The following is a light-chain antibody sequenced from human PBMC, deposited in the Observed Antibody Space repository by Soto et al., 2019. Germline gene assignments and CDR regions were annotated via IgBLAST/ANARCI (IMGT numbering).Light chain of an antibody. CDR3: QQYNNWPPIT. CDR1: QSVSNNY. J-gene: IGKJ5*01. V-gene: IGKV3-20*01. CDR2: GAS. Sequence: EIVLTQSPGTLSLSPGERATLSCRASQSVSNNYLAWYQQKPGQAPRLLIYGASNRATGIPDRFSGSGSATDFTLTISRLEPEDFAVYYCQQYNNWPPITFGQGTRLEIK.